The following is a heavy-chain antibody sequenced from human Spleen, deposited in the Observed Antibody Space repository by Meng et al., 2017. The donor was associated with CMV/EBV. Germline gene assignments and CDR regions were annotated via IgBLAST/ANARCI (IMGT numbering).Heavy chain of an antibody. D-gene: IGHD3-22*01. Sequence: SLKISCAASGFTFDDYAMHWVRQVPGKGLEWVSGISWNSGDIGYADSVKGRFTISRDNAKNFLYLQMNSPRAEDMALYYCAKDVDSSGWRYFDYWGQGTLVTVSS. CDR2: ISWNSGDI. CDR1: GFTFDDYA. CDR3: AKDVDSSGWRYFDY. J-gene: IGHJ4*02. V-gene: IGHV3-9*03.